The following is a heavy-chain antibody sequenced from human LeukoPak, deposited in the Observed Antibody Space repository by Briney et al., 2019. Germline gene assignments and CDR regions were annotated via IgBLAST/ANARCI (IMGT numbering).Heavy chain of an antibody. D-gene: IGHD6-13*01. J-gene: IGHJ4*02. CDR2: ISSSSSYI. CDR3: ARDIRGIAAAVGVVDY. V-gene: IGHV3-21*01. CDR1: GFTFSSYS. Sequence: PGGSLRLSCAASGFTFSSYSMNWVRQAPGKVLEWVSSISSSSSYIYYADSVKGRFTISRDNAKNSLYLQMYSLRAEDTAVYYCARDIRGIAAAVGVVDYWGQGTLVTVSS.